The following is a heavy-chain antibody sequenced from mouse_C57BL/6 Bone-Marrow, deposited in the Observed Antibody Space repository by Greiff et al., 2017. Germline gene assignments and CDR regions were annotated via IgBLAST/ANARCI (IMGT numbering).Heavy chain of an antibody. CDR2: IDPSDSYT. CDR1: GYTFTSYW. J-gene: IGHJ3*01. CDR3: ARLYGGYYDFAY. D-gene: IGHD2-3*01. Sequence: VQLQQPGAELVRPGTSVKLSCKASGYTFTSYWLHWVKQRPGQGLEWIGVIDPSDSYTNYNQTFKGKAPLTVDTSSSTAYMQLSSLTSEDSAVXYYARLYGGYYDFAYWGQGTLVTVSA. V-gene: IGHV1-59*01.